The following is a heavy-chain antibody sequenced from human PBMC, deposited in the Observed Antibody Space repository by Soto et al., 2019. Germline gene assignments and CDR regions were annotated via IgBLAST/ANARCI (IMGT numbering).Heavy chain of an antibody. J-gene: IGHJ6*02. CDR2: IRSKAYGGTT. CDR3: TRDGYCTNGVCYYYYGMDV. V-gene: IGHV3-49*04. CDR1: GFTFGDYA. Sequence: GESLKISCTASGFTFGDYAMSWVRQAPGKGLEWVGFIRSKAYGGTTEYAASVKGRFTISRDDSKSIAYLQMNSLKTEDTAVYYCTRDGYCTNGVCYYYYGMDVWGQGTTVTVSS. D-gene: IGHD2-8*01.